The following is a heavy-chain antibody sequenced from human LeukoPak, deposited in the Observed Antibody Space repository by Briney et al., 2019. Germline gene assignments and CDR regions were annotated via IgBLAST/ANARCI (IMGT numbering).Heavy chain of an antibody. V-gene: IGHV3-30*04. J-gene: IGHJ5*02. CDR2: ISYDGSNK. CDR3: ARDGAAAGAIQNWFDP. D-gene: IGHD6-13*01. Sequence: GGSLRLSCAASGFTFSSYAMHWVRQAPGKGLEWVAVISYDGSNKYYADSVKGRFTISRDNSKNTLYLQMNSLRAEDTAVYYCARDGAAAGAIQNWFDPWGQGTLVTVSS. CDR1: GFTFSSYA.